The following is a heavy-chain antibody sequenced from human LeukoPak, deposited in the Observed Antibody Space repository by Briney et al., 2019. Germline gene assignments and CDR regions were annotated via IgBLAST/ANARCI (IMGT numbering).Heavy chain of an antibody. CDR3: AREPFWSGYYSNLHFDY. CDR1: GFTFSSYS. D-gene: IGHD3-3*01. V-gene: IGHV3-21*01. CDR2: ISSSSSYI. J-gene: IGHJ4*02. Sequence: GGSLRLSCAASGFTFSSYSMNWVRQAPGKGLEWVSSISSSSSYIYYADSVKGRFTISRDNAKNSLYLQMNSLRAEDTAVYYCAREPFWSGYYSNLHFDYWGQGTLVTVSS.